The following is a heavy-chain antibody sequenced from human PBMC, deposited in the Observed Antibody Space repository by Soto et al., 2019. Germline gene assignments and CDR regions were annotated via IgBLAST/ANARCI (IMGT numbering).Heavy chain of an antibody. Sequence: GGSLRLSCETSGFTFRNYWMHWVRQPPGKGPEWVSNIPSDGTDITYADSVRGRFTISRDDAKNTLYLQMNSLRVGDTAMYYCVRDDPGLGVDYWGQGTLVTVSS. CDR3: VRDDPGLGVDY. J-gene: IGHJ4*02. D-gene: IGHD3-16*01. CDR2: IPSDGTDI. V-gene: IGHV3-74*03. CDR1: GFTFRNYW.